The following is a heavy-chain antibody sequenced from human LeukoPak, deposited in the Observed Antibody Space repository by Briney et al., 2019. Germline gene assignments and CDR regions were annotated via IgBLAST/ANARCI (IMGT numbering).Heavy chain of an antibody. J-gene: IGHJ4*02. Sequence: GTSLRLSCAASGFTFSSYAMHWVRQAPGKGLEWVAVISYDGSNKYYADSVKGRFTISRDNSKNTLYLQMNSLRAEDTAVYYCARDLYSSGWLDYWGQGTLVTVSS. V-gene: IGHV3-30-3*01. CDR1: GFTFSSYA. D-gene: IGHD6-19*01. CDR2: ISYDGSNK. CDR3: ARDLYSSGWLDY.